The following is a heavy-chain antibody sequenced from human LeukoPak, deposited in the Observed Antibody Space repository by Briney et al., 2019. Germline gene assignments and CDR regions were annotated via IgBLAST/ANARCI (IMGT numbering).Heavy chain of an antibody. CDR2: IKQDGSEK. CDR3: AREPTVTPFYYYYMDV. CDR1: GFTFSSYW. J-gene: IGHJ6*03. D-gene: IGHD4-11*01. V-gene: IGHV3-7*01. Sequence: GGSLRLSCAASGFTFSSYWMSWVRQAPGKGLEWVANIKQDGSEKYYVDSVKGRFTISRDNAKNSLYLQMNSLRAEDTAVYYCAREPTVTPFYYYYMDVWGKGTTVTVSS.